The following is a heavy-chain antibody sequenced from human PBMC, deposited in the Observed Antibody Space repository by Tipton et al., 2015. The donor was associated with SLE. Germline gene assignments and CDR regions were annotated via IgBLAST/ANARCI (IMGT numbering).Heavy chain of an antibody. J-gene: IGHJ4*02. V-gene: IGHV3-23*01. CDR1: GFTFSAYA. Sequence: SLRLSCAASGFTFSAYAMSWVRLAPGEGLEWVSAISGRGDNRYYADSVRGRFTISRDNSKNTLYLQMNSLRAEDTAVYYCAKDYDLGIPEAGHYFDYWGQGTLVTVSS. CDR3: AKDYDLGIPEAGHYFDY. CDR2: ISGRGDNR. D-gene: IGHD6-13*01.